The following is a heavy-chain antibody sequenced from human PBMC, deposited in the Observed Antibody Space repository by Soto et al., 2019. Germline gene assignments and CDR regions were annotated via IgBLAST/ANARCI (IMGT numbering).Heavy chain of an antibody. CDR2: INHSGST. V-gene: IGHV4-34*01. Sequence: LSLTCAVYGGSFSGNYWSWIRQPPGKGLEWIGEINHSGSTNYNPSLKSRVTISVDTSKNQFSLKLSFVTAADTAVYYCARAKLGYCGGGSCYLGYFDYWGQGTLVTVSS. J-gene: IGHJ4*02. CDR1: GGSFSGNY. CDR3: ARAKLGYCGGGSCYLGYFDY. D-gene: IGHD2-15*01.